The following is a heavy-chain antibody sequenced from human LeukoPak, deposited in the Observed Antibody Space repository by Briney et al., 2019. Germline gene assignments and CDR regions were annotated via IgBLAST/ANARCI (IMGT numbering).Heavy chain of an antibody. CDR2: IYYSGST. J-gene: IGHJ4*02. CDR1: GGSISFYY. V-gene: IGHV4-59*08. CDR3: ARRDNSGWNYFDY. D-gene: IGHD6-19*01. Sequence: SETLSLTCTVSGGSISFYYWSWIRQPPGKGLEWIGYIYYSGSTNYNPSLKSRVTTSVDTSNNQFSLKLSSVTAADTAVYYCARRDNSGWNYFDYWGQGTLVTVSS.